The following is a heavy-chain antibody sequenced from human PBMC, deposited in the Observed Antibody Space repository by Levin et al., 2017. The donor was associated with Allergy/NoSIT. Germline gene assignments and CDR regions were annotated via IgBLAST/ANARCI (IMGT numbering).Heavy chain of an antibody. V-gene: IGHV1-46*01. D-gene: IGHD4-11*01. CDR3: ARDTLLKDIATAGLQ. CDR2: IDPGGGGT. Sequence: GESLKISCKASGYTFTDYFMHWVRQAPGQGLEWMAKIDPGGGGTVYAQSFQGRVTVTRDTSTSTVYMELSSLRSEDTAMYYCARDTLLKDIATAGLQWGQGTLVTVSS. J-gene: IGHJ4*02. CDR1: GYTFTDYF.